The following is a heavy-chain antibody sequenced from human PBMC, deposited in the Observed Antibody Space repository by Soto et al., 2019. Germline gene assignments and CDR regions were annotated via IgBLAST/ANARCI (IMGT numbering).Heavy chain of an antibody. V-gene: IGHV3-23*01. CDR2: ISGSGGST. Sequence: EVQLLESGGGLVQPGGSLRLSCAASGFTFSSYAMSWVRQAPGKGLEWVSAISGSGGSTYYADSVKGRFTISRDNSKNTLYLQMNSLRAEDTAVYYCAKSRPPRGGATQATDYWGQGTLVTVSS. D-gene: IGHD2-21*01. J-gene: IGHJ4*02. CDR1: GFTFSSYA. CDR3: AKSRPPRGGATQATDY.